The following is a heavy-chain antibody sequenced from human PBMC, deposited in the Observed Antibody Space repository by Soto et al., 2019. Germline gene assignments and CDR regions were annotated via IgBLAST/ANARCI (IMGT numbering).Heavy chain of an antibody. Sequence: GASVKVSCKASGYTFTSYAMHWVRQAPGQRLEWMGWINAGNGNTKYSQKFQGRVTITRDTSASTAYMELSSLRSEDTAVYYCAKDIRYGAAFDYWGQGTLVTVSS. D-gene: IGHD5-18*01. CDR3: AKDIRYGAAFDY. J-gene: IGHJ4*02. CDR2: INAGNGNT. CDR1: GYTFTSYA. V-gene: IGHV1-3*01.